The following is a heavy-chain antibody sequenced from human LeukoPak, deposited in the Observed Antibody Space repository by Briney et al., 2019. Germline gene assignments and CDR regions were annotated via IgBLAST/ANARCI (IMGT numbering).Heavy chain of an antibody. Sequence: GGSLRLSCAASGFTFSSYGMHWVREAPGKGLEWVAVISYDESNKYYADSVKGRFTISRDNSKNTLYLQMNSLRSEDTAVYYCAKEWGMAAAGRVSFQHWGQGTLVTVSS. CDR2: ISYDESNK. V-gene: IGHV3-30*18. CDR3: AKEWGMAAAGRVSFQH. D-gene: IGHD6-13*01. J-gene: IGHJ1*01. CDR1: GFTFSSYG.